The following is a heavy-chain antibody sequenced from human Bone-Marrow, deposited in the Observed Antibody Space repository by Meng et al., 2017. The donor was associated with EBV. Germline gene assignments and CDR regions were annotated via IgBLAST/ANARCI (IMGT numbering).Heavy chain of an antibody. CDR1: GYTFGNSY. Sequence: QVGWVQSGAGVKKPGALVKVSCRKSGYTFGNSYMHWERLAPGQGLEWMGVINPSGATTSYAQKFQGRVTVTRDTSTSTVYMELSSLRSEDTAIYYCARGETFGTVEGRTTQRVLMGFDYWGQGTLVTVSS. CDR3: ARGETFGTVEGRTTQRVLMGFDY. D-gene: IGHD2/OR15-2a*01. J-gene: IGHJ4*02. V-gene: IGHV1-46*01. CDR2: INPSGATT.